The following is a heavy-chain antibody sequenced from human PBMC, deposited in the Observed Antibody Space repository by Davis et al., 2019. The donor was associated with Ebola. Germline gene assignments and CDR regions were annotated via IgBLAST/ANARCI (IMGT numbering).Heavy chain of an antibody. V-gene: IGHV3-7*01. CDR3: ARSTTYYDFWSGYQAY. CDR2: TKQDGSEK. J-gene: IGHJ4*02. CDR1: GFTFSSYW. Sequence: GGPLRPSCAAPGFTFSSYWMSWFGQAPGKGLEWVANTKQDGSEKYYVDSVKGRFTISRDNAKNSLYLQMNSLRAEDTAVYYCARSTTYYDFWSGYQAYWGQGTLVTVSS. D-gene: IGHD3-3*01.